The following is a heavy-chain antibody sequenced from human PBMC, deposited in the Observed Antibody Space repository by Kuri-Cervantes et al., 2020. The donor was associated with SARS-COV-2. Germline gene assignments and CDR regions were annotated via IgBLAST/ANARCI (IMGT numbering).Heavy chain of an antibody. CDR1: CYTFTSYG. D-gene: IGHD3-16*01. CDR3: ATLGEGPEAASAFDI. Sequence: ASVKVSCKASCYTFTSYGISWVRQAPGQGLEWMGWISAYNGNTNYAQKLQGRVTMTTDTSTSTAYMELRSLRSDDTAVYYCATLGEGPEAASAFDIWGQGTMVTVSS. CDR2: ISAYNGNT. V-gene: IGHV1-18*01. J-gene: IGHJ3*02.